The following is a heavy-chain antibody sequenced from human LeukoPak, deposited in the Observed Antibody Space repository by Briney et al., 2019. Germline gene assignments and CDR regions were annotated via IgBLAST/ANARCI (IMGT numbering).Heavy chain of an antibody. CDR2: IYHSGST. J-gene: IGHJ5*02. CDR3: ARDSYYFGSGSDNTPYNWFDP. V-gene: IGHV4-4*02. D-gene: IGHD3-10*01. Sequence: SGTLSLTCAVSRGSISSNNWWSWVRQPPGKRLEWIAEIYHSGSTNYNPSLKSRVTITVDKSKNQFSLKLSSVTAADTAMYYCARDSYYFGSGSDNTPYNWFDPWGQGTLVTVSS. CDR1: RGSISSNNW.